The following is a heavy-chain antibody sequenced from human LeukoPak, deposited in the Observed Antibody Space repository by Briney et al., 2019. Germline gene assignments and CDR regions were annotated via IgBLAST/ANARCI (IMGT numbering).Heavy chain of an antibody. CDR1: GFTFGSYW. V-gene: IGHV3-74*01. Sequence: PGGSLRLSCVASGFTFGSYWMHWVRQAPGRGLVWVSRINSDGSTTSYADSVKGRFAMSRDNAKNTLYLQMNSLRAEDTAVYHCARTVAGKGNAFDIWGQGTMVTVSP. D-gene: IGHD6-19*01. CDR2: INSDGSTT. J-gene: IGHJ3*02. CDR3: ARTVAGKGNAFDI.